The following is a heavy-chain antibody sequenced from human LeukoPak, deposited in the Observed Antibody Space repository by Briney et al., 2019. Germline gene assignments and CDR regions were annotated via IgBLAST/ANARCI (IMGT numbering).Heavy chain of an antibody. Sequence: GASVKVSCTTSGFTFSNSAMQRVRQARAQRLERIGWIIVGSGRTHYAQNLQERITITRDMSTNTAYMELSSLRSDDTAVYYCAAELYSGTYGRRCSFAFWGQGTQVTVS. V-gene: IGHV1-58*02. J-gene: IGHJ4*02. CDR1: GFTFSNSA. CDR2: IIVGSGRT. CDR3: AAELYSGTYGRRCSFAF. D-gene: IGHD1-26*01.